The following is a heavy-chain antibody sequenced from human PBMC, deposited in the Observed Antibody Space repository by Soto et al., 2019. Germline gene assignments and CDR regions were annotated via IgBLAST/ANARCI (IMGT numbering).Heavy chain of an antibody. D-gene: IGHD6-13*01. CDR2: IKQDGSEK. Sequence: EVQLVESGGGFVQPGGSLRLSCAASGFTFSSYWMSWVRQAPVKGLEWVGNIKQDGSEKNYVDFVKGRFTISRDNAKNSLYLQTNSLRAEDTAVYYCARIASAGRGWDVWGQGTTVVVSS. J-gene: IGHJ6*02. V-gene: IGHV3-7*01. CDR1: GFTFSSYW. CDR3: ARIASAGRGWDV.